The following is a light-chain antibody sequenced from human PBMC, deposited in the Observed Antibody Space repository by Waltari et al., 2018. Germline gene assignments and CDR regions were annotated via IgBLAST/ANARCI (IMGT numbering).Light chain of an antibody. V-gene: IGLV1-44*01. CDR3: AAWDDSLNGPV. Sequence: QSVLTQPPSASGTPGQRVTISCSGRSSNIGSNILNWYPQLPGTAPKLLIYSNNQPPSGVPDRFSGSKSGTSASLAISGLQSEDEADYYCAAWDDSLNGPVFGGGTKLTVL. CDR2: SNN. CDR1: SSNIGSNI. J-gene: IGLJ2*01.